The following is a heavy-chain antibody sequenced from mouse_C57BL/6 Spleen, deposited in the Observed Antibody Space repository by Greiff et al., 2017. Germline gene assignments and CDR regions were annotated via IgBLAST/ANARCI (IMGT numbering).Heavy chain of an antibody. Sequence: EVKLMESGGGLVKPGGSLKLSCAASGFTFSDYGMHWVRQAPEKGLEWVAYISSGSSTIYYADTVKGRFTISRDNAKNTLFLQMTSLRSEDTAMYYCARAYGSRWFDYWGQGTTLPVSS. CDR3: ARAYGSRWFDY. CDR2: ISSGSSTI. V-gene: IGHV5-17*01. CDR1: GFTFSDYG. D-gene: IGHD1-1*01. J-gene: IGHJ2*01.